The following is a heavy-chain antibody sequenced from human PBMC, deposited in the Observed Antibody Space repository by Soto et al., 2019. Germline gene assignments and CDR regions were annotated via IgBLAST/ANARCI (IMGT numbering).Heavy chain of an antibody. CDR1: GFTFRSYW. CDR2: INTDGSST. CDR3: AASAGYSTSSLDY. J-gene: IGHJ4*02. V-gene: IGHV3-74*01. D-gene: IGHD6-6*01. Sequence: EVQLVESGGGLLQPGGSLRLSCAASGFTFRSYWMHWVRQAPGKGLVWVSRINTDGSSTSYADSVKGRFTISRDNAKNTLYLQLNSLRAEDTAVYYCAASAGYSTSSLDYWGQGTLVTVSS.